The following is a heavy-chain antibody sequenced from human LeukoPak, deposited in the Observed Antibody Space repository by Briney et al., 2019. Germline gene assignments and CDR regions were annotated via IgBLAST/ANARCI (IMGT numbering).Heavy chain of an antibody. D-gene: IGHD6-19*01. CDR3: ARPLGIAVAGILVDY. J-gene: IGHJ4*02. Sequence: GGSLRLSCAASGFTFSSYSMNWVRQAPGKGLEWVSYISSSSSTIYYADSVKGRFTISRDNAKNSLYLQMNSLRAEDTAVYYCARPLGIAVAGILVDYWGQGTLVTVSS. CDR2: ISSSSSTI. V-gene: IGHV3-48*04. CDR1: GFTFSSYS.